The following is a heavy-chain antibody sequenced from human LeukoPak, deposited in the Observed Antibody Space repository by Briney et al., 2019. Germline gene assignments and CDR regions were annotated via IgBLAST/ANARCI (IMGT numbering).Heavy chain of an antibody. Sequence: PGGSLRLSCAASGFTFSNYAMSWVRQAPGKGLEWVSVISGSGGSTFYADSVKGRFTISRDNSKNTLYLQMNSLRAEDTAIYYCAKGLEYQLLEGYDYYGMDVWGQGTTVTVSS. D-gene: IGHD2-2*01. J-gene: IGHJ6*02. CDR1: GFTFSNYA. CDR3: AKGLEYQLLEGYDYYGMDV. CDR2: ISGSGGST. V-gene: IGHV3-23*01.